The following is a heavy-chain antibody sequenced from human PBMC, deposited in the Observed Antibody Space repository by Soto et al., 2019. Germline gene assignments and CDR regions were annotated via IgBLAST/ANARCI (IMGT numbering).Heavy chain of an antibody. V-gene: IGHV3-30*18. Sequence: GGSLRLSCAASGFTFSSYGMHWVRQAPGKGLEWVAVISYDGSNKYYADSVKGRFTISRDNSKNTLYLQMNSLRAEDTAVYYCAKDNHDYSNPHYYYGMDVWGQGTTVTVSS. D-gene: IGHD4-4*01. CDR1: GFTFSSYG. J-gene: IGHJ6*02. CDR3: AKDNHDYSNPHYYYGMDV. CDR2: ISYDGSNK.